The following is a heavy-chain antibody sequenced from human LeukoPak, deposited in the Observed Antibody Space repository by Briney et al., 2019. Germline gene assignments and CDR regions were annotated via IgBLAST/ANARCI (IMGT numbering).Heavy chain of an antibody. CDR3: AKLTRGYCSSTACPNWFDP. D-gene: IGHD2-2*01. J-gene: IGHJ5*02. CDR1: GFTFSSYA. CDR2: ISDSGGTT. V-gene: IGHV3-23*01. Sequence: GGSLRLSCAASGFTFSSYAMSWVRHAPGEGLEWVSAISDSGGTTYYADSVKGRFTISRDNSKNTLYLQMNSLRGEDAAVYYCAKLTRGYCSSTACPNWFDPWGQGTLVTVSS.